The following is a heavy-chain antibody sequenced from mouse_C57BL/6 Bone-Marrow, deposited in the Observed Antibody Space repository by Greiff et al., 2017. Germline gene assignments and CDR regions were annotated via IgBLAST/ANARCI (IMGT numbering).Heavy chain of an antibody. J-gene: IGHJ4*01. CDR3: AIETNWDSMDY. V-gene: IGHV1-74*01. D-gene: IGHD4-1*01. CDR1: GYTFTSYW. Sequence: QVKLQQPGAELVKPGASVKVSCKASGYTFTSYWMHWVKQRPGQGLEWIGRIHPSDSDTNYNQKFTGKATLTVDNSSSTAYMQLSSLTSEDSAVYYCAIETNWDSMDYWGQGTSVTVSS. CDR2: IHPSDSDT.